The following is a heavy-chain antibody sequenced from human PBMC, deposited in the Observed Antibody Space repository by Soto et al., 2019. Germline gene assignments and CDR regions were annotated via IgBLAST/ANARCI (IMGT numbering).Heavy chain of an antibody. V-gene: IGHV3-23*01. CDR3: AKADCGGDCYYYYYYGMDV. D-gene: IGHD2-21*02. Sequence: PGGSLRLSCAASGFTFSSYAMSWVRQAPGKGLEWVSAISGSGGSTYYADSVKGRFTISRDNSKNTLYLQMNSLRAEDTAVYYCAKADCGGDCYYYYYYGMDVWGQGTTVTVSS. CDR1: GFTFSSYA. J-gene: IGHJ6*02. CDR2: ISGSGGST.